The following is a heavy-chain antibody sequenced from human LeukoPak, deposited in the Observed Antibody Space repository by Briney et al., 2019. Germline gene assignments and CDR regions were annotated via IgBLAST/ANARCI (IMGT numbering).Heavy chain of an antibody. CDR3: ARGLYGIVVVISGDDAFDI. V-gene: IGHV4-34*01. CDR1: GGSFSGYY. D-gene: IGHD3-22*01. Sequence: PSETLSLTCAVYGGSFSGYYWSWIRQPPGKGLEWIGEINHSGSTNYNPSLKSRVTISVDTSKNQFSLKLSSVTAADTAVYYCARGLYGIVVVISGDDAFDIWGQGTMVTVSS. J-gene: IGHJ3*02. CDR2: INHSGST.